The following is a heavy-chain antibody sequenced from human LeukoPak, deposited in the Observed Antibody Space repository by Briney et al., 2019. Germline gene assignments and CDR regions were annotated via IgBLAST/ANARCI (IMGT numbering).Heavy chain of an antibody. CDR1: GYSFTGYY. D-gene: IGHD2-15*01. CDR2: INPDSGGT. V-gene: IGHV1-2*02. Sequence: ASVKVSCKTSGYSFTGYYMHWVRQAPGQGHEWMGWINPDSGGTDYAQKFQGRVTMTRDTSISTAYMDLSRLRTGDTAVYYCVREYCSGGACYFDYWGQGTLVTASS. J-gene: IGHJ4*02. CDR3: VREYCSGGACYFDY.